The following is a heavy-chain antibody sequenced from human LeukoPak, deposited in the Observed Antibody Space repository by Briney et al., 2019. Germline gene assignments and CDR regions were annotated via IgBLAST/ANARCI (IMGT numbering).Heavy chain of an antibody. V-gene: IGHV4-59*11. J-gene: IGHJ4*02. D-gene: IGHD3-9*01. CDR2: IYNTVTT. CDR1: GGSISNHY. Sequence: SETLSLTCTVSGGSISNHYWSWIRQPPGKGLEWIGYIYNTVTTNYNPSLKSRVTISVDTSKNQFSLKLTSVTAADTAVYYCARQAAFDRSEGQFDYWGQGTLVTVSS. CDR3: ARQAAFDRSEGQFDY.